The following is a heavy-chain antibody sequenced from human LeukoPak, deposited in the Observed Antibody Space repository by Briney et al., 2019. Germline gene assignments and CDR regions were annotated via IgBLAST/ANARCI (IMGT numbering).Heavy chain of an antibody. CDR2: IIENGGET. D-gene: IGHD6-13*01. CDR3: AKDYEYNSNTWYFH. CDR1: GFTFNKFA. V-gene: IGHV3-23*01. Sequence: GGSLRLSCAASGFTFNKFAMSWVRQAPGKGLEWVSGIIENGGETYYADSVRGRFTISRDNSKDTLYLQMNSLRAEDTAVYYCAKDYEYNSNTWYFHWGRGTLVSVSS. J-gene: IGHJ4*02.